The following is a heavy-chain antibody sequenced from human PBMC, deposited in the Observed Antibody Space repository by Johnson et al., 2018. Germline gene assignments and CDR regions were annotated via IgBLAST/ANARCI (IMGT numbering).Heavy chain of an antibody. J-gene: IGHJ3*02. Sequence: QVQLVQSGPGLVKPSETLSLTCAVSGGSISGYYWSWIRQSPGKGLEWIASLSYSGNTYFHPSLRSRAIVSVDTSKNNFSLKVSSVTAAATAIYYCARGNDYYDSFDIWGPGTMVTVSS. D-gene: IGHD1-1*01. CDR2: LSYSGNT. V-gene: IGHV4-59*01. CDR1: GGSISGYY. CDR3: ARGNDYYDSFDI.